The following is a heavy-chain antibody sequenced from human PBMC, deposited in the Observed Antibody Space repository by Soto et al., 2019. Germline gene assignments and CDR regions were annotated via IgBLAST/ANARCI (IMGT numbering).Heavy chain of an antibody. V-gene: IGHV4-34*01. J-gene: IGHJ6*02. CDR1: GGSFSGYY. CDR2: INHSGST. Sequence: SETLSLTCAVYGGSFSGYYWSWIRQPPGKGLEWIGEINHSGSTNYNPSLKSRVTISVDTSKNQFSLKLSSVTAADTAVYYCARRLPSYYYYGMDVWGPGITVTVSS. CDR3: ARRLPSYYYYGMDV.